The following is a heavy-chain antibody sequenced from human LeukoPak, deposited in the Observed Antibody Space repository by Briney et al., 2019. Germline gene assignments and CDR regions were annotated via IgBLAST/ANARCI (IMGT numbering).Heavy chain of an antibody. CDR3: ARAPTTVYSYGCIDY. J-gene: IGHJ4*02. D-gene: IGHD5-18*01. V-gene: IGHV1-46*01. Sequence: ASVKVSCKASGYTFTDYYMHWVRQAPGQGLEWMGIINPSGGSTSYAQKFQGRVTMTRDTSTSTVYMELSSLRSEDTAVYYCARAPTTVYSYGCIDYWGQGTLVTVSS. CDR1: GYTFTDYY. CDR2: INPSGGST.